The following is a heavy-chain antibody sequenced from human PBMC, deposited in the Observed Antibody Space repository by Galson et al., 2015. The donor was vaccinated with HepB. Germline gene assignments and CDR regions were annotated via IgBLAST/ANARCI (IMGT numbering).Heavy chain of an antibody. CDR3: ARARNRGGYSGYDFGY. J-gene: IGHJ4*02. D-gene: IGHD5-12*01. CDR1: GLAFSEYC. CDR2: ISSSSTYT. V-gene: IGHV3-11*06. Sequence: SLRLSCAASGLAFSEYCMSWIRQAPGKGLEWVSYISSSSTYTKYADPVKGRFTISRDNAKNSVYLQMNSLRAEDTAVYYCARARNRGGYSGYDFGYWGQGTLVTVSS.